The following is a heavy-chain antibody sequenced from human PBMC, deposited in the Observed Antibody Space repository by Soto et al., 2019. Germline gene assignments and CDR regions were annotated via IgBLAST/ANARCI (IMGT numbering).Heavy chain of an antibody. Sequence: TPETLYLPCTVSGGSISSSDYYWSCIRQPPGEGLELIGYIYYSGSTYYDPSLKSRVTISVDTSKNQFSLKLSSVTAADTAVYYCARVGANYDFWSENYYYGMDVWGQGTTVT. CDR1: GGSISSSDYY. CDR3: ARVGANYDFWSENYYYGMDV. V-gene: IGHV4-30-4*01. J-gene: IGHJ6*02. D-gene: IGHD3-3*01. CDR2: IYYSGST.